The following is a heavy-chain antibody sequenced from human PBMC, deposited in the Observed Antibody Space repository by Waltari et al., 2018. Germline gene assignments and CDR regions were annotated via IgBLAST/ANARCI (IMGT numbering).Heavy chain of an antibody. V-gene: IGHV5-51*01. CDR2: FYPGYSDT. D-gene: IGHD3-22*01. CDR1: GYSFTSYW. CDR3: ASSDSSGYYYFDY. J-gene: IGHJ4*02. Sequence: EVQLVQSGAEVKKPGESLKISCKGSGYSFTSYWIGWVRQMPGNGLEWMGIFYPGYSDTRYSPSVQGQVTISADKSISTAYLQWSSLKASDTAMYDCASSDSSGYYYFDYWGQGTLVNVSS.